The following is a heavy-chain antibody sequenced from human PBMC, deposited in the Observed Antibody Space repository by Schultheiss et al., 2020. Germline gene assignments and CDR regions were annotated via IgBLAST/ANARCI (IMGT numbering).Heavy chain of an antibody. J-gene: IGHJ4*02. Sequence: SVKVSCKASGGTFSSYAISWVRQAPGQGLEWMGGIIPIFGTANYAQKFQGRVTITRDTSASTAYMELSSLRSEDTAVYYCGRGRTDGCNDYWGQGTLVTVSS. CDR1: GGTFSSYA. CDR3: GRGRTDGCNDY. D-gene: IGHD5-24*01. CDR2: IIPIFGTA. V-gene: IGHV1-69*05.